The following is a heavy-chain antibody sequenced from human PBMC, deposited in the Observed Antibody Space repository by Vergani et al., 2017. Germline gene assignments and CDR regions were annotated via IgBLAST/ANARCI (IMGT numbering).Heavy chain of an antibody. D-gene: IGHD5-18*01. CDR1: GFTFSSYS. J-gene: IGHJ4*02. CDR2: ISSSSSYI. CDR3: AREVDTATSYDY. Sequence: EVQLVESGGGLVKPGGSLRLSCAASGFTFSSYSMNWVRQAPGKGLEWVSSISSSSSYIYYADSVKGRFTISRDNAKNSLYLQMNSLRAEDTAVYYCAREVDTATSYDYWGQGTLVTVSS. V-gene: IGHV3-21*01.